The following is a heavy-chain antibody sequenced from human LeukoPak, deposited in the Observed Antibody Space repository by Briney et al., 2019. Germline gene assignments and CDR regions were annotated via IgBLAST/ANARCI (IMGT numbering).Heavy chain of an antibody. V-gene: IGHV1-2*04. CDR2: INPNSGGT. J-gene: IGHJ3*02. CDR1: GYTFTGYY. CDR3: ARGGYSSGWHWERVDAFDI. Sequence: ASVKVSCTASGYTFTGYYMHWVRQAPGQGLEWMGWINPNSGGTNYAQKFQGWVTMTRDTSISTAYMELSRLRSDDTAVYYCARGGYSSGWHWERVDAFDIWGQGTMVTVSS. D-gene: IGHD6-19*01.